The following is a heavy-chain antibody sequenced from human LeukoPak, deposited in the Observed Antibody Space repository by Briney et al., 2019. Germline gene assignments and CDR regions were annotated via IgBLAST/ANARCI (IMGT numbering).Heavy chain of an antibody. CDR1: GYTFTGYY. CDR3: ARDLEDEYDSSGPKNTNLDY. J-gene: IGHJ4*02. D-gene: IGHD3-22*01. CDR2: INPNSGGT. Sequence: ASVKVSCKASGYTFTGYYMHWVRQAPGQGLEWVGWINPNSGGTNYAQKFQGRVTMTRDTSISTAYMELSRLRSDDTAVYYCARDLEDEYDSSGPKNTNLDYWGQGTLVTVSS. V-gene: IGHV1-2*02.